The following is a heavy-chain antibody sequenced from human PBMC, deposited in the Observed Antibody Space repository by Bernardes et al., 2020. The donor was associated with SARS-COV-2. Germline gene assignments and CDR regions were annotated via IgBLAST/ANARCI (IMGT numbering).Heavy chain of an antibody. J-gene: IGHJ4*02. CDR3: ARESDWNYVFDY. V-gene: IGHV3-21*01. D-gene: IGHD1-7*01. CDR2: ITSSSSYK. CDR1: EFTFSSYA. Sequence: WSLRLSCAASEFTFSSYAMSWVRQAPGKGLEWVSSITSSSSYKYYADSVKGRFTISRDNAKNSLYLQMNSLRAEDTAVYFCARESDWNYVFDYWGQGTLVTVSS.